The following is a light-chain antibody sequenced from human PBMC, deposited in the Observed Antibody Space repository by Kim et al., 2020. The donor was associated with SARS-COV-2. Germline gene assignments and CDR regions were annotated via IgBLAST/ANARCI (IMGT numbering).Light chain of an antibody. J-gene: IGLJ2*01. CDR2: DVT. CDR3: SSYSSSTTLV. Sequence: SALTQPASVSESPGQSITISCTGTSSDVGGYDYVSWYQQHPGKAPKLMIYDVTNRPSGVSNRFSGSKSGNTASLTISGLQAEDEADYYCSSYSSSTTLVFGGGTRLTVL. V-gene: IGLV2-14*03. CDR1: SSDVGGYDY.